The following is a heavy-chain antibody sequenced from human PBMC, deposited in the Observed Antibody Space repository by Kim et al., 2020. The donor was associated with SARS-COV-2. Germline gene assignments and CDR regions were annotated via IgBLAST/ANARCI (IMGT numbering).Heavy chain of an antibody. J-gene: IGHJ4*02. CDR2: ISSSGSTI. V-gene: IGHV3-48*03. Sequence: GGSLRLSCAASGFTFSSYEMNWVRQAPGKGLEWVSYISSSGSTIYYADSVKGRFTISRDNAKNSLYLQMNSLRAEDTAVYYCATAGFGESWDYWGQGTLVTVSS. CDR1: GFTFSSYE. CDR3: ATAGFGESWDY. D-gene: IGHD3-10*01.